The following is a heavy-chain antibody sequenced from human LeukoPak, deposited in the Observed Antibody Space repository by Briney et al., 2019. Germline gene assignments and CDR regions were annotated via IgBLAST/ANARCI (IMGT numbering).Heavy chain of an antibody. Sequence: PGGSLRLSCAASGFTFSSYAMSWVRQAPGKGLEWASAISGSGGSTYYADSVKGRFTISRDNSKNTLYLQMNSLRAEDTAVYYCAKTAYSSGWYHGYFDYWGQGTLVTVSS. J-gene: IGHJ4*02. CDR3: AKTAYSSGWYHGYFDY. CDR2: ISGSGGST. V-gene: IGHV3-23*01. D-gene: IGHD6-19*01. CDR1: GFTFSSYA.